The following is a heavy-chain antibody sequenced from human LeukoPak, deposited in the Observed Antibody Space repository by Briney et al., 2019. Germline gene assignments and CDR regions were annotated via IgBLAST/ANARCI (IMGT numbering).Heavy chain of an antibody. CDR3: ARDHGGKVDRYFDA. CDR1: GYPFASYG. D-gene: IGHD2-15*01. J-gene: IGHJ2*01. Sequence: ASVKVSCKASGYPFASYGVSWVRQAPGQGLEWMGWISAYKGNTNYAQKFQGRVTITTETSTSTAYMELRSLRSDDTAVYYCARDHGGKVDRYFDAWGRGTLVTVSS. V-gene: IGHV1-18*01. CDR2: ISAYKGNT.